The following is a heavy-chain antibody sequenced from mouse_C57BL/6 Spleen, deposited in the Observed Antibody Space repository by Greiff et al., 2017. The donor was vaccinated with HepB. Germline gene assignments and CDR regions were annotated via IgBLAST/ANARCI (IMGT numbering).Heavy chain of an antibody. V-gene: IGHV1-80*01. CDR2: IYPGDGDT. CDR1: GYAFSSYW. D-gene: IGHD1-1*01. Sequence: QVQLQQSGAELVKPGASVKISCKASGYAFSSYWMNWVKQRPGKGLEWIGQIYPGDGDTNYNGKFKGKATLTADKSSSTAYMQLSSLTSEDSAVYFCARWDYYGSRTDVWGTGTTVTVSS. CDR3: ARWDYYGSRTDV. J-gene: IGHJ1*03.